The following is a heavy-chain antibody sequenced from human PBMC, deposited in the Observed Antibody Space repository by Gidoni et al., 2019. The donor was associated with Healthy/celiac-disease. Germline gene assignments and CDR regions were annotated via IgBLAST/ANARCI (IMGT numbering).Heavy chain of an antibody. D-gene: IGHD3-22*01. CDR2: IAYDGSNK. Sequence: QVQLLGSGGGGSQPGRSWRPSWAASGFPFGSYGMPGARQAPGKGLEWVAVIAYDGSNKYYADSVKGRFTISRDNSKNTLYLQMNSLRAEDTAVYYCAKSYYYDSSGSGTRKKYYYYGMDVWGQGTTVTVSS. CDR1: GFPFGSYG. V-gene: IGHV3-30*18. J-gene: IGHJ6*02. CDR3: AKSYYYDSSGSGTRKKYYYYGMDV.